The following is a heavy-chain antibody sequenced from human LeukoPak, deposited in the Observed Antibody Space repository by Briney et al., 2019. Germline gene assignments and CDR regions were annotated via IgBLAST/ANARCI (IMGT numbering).Heavy chain of an antibody. CDR3: ALGRHYFDY. CDR1: GGSISSYY. V-gene: IGHV4-59*01. J-gene: IGHJ4*02. Sequence: SSETLSLICTVSGGSISSYYWSWIRQPPGKGLEWIGYIYYSGYTNYNPSLKSRVTISLDTSKNQFSLKLTSVTAADTAVYYCALGRHYFDYWGQGTLVTVSS. CDR2: IYYSGYT. D-gene: IGHD3-16*01.